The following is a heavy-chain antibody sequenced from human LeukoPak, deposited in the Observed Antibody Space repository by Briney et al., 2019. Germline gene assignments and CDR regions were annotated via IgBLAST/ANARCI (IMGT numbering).Heavy chain of an antibody. CDR3: ARDRIKSGSYYFDY. D-gene: IGHD1-26*01. CDR1: AFTFSDYS. Sequence: GESLRLSCAASAFTFSDYSMNWVRQAPGKGLEWVSYISGRSSTIYYADSVKGRFTISRDNAKNSMYLQMNSLRAEDTAVYYCARDRIKSGSYYFDYWGQGTLVTVSS. V-gene: IGHV3-48*01. J-gene: IGHJ4*02. CDR2: ISGRSSTI.